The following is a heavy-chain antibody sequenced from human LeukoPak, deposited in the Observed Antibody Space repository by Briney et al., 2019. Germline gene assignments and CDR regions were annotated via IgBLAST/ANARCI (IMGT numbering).Heavy chain of an antibody. Sequence: GGSLRLSCAASGFTFSSYGMHWVRQAPGKGLGWVAVIWYDGSNKYYADSVKGRFTISRDNSKNTLYLQMNSLRAEDTAVYYCAKDARLYGDYVPYFDYWGQGTLVTVSS. V-gene: IGHV3-33*06. J-gene: IGHJ4*02. CDR2: IWYDGSNK. D-gene: IGHD4-17*01. CDR3: AKDARLYGDYVPYFDY. CDR1: GFTFSSYG.